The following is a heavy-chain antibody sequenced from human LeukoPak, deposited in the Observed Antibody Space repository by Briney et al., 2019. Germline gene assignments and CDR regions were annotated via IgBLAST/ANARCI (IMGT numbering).Heavy chain of an antibody. V-gene: IGHV3-23*01. D-gene: IGHD3-10*01. CDR1: GFTFNNYV. Sequence: GGSLRLSCAASGFTFNNYVMSWVRQAPGKGLEWVSGIDYSGGNTNYADSVLGRFTVSRDNSKNTLYLQMNSLRAEDTAVYYCVATRICGGVLLRPNCLYFENWGQGTLVSVSS. CDR3: VATRICGGVLLRPNCLYFEN. J-gene: IGHJ4*02. CDR2: IDYSGGNT.